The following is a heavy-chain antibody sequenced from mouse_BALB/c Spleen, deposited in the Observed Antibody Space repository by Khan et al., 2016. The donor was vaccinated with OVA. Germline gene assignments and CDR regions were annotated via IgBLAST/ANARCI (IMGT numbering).Heavy chain of an antibody. V-gene: IGHV1-7*01. CDR3: ARDRIDY. CDR2: INPSSGYN. J-gene: IGHJ2*01. CDR1: GYTFTSYW. Sequence: VKLMESGAELAKPGASVKMSCKASGYTFTSYWMHWVKQRPGQGLEWIGYINPSSGYNEYNQNFKDKATLTADKSSSTAYMQLSSLTTEDSAVYYCARDRIDYWGQGTTLTGSS.